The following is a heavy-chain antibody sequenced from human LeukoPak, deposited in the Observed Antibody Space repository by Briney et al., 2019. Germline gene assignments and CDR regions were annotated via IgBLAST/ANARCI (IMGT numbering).Heavy chain of an antibody. J-gene: IGHJ4*02. Sequence: GSLRLSCAASGFTVSAYAMAWVRQAPGKGLEWVSTIYDDNTYYADSVMGRFAISTDNSKNTLYLQMNSLRVEDTAVYFCAARKVRGVWFYLDYWGQGTLVTVSS. CDR1: GFTVSAYA. CDR3: AARKVRGVWFYLDY. V-gene: IGHV3-23*01. CDR2: IYDDNT. D-gene: IGHD3-10*01.